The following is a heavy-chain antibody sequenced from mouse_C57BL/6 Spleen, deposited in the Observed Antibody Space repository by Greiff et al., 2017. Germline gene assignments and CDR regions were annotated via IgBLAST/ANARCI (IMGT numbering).Heavy chain of an antibody. V-gene: IGHV7-3*01. J-gene: IGHJ3*01. CDR1: GFTFTDYY. CDR2: IRNKANGYTT. Sequence: EVKVVESGGGLVQPGGSLSLSCAASGFTFTDYYMSWVRQPPGKALEWLGFIRNKANGYTTEYSASVKGRFTISRDNSQSILYLQMNALRAEDSATYYCASLDWGDYDWFAYWGQGTLVTVSA. CDR3: ASLDWGDYDWFAY. D-gene: IGHD2-4*01.